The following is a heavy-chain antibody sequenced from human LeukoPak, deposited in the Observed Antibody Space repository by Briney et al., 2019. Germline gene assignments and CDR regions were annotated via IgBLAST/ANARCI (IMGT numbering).Heavy chain of an antibody. CDR1: GYTFTGYY. CDR2: INPNSGGT. D-gene: IGHD4-23*01. CDR3: ASAYPGMYGGILRFDP. V-gene: IGHV1-2*02. Sequence: GASVKVSCTASGYTFTGYYMHWVRQAPGQGLEWMGWINPNSGGTNYAQKFQGRVTMTRDTSISTAYMELSRLRSDDTAVYYCASAYPGMYGGILRFDPWGQGTLVTVSS. J-gene: IGHJ5*02.